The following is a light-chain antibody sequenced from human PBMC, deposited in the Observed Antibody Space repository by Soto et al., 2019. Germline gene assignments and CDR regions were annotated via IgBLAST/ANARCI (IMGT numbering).Light chain of an antibody. Sequence: EIVMTQSPATLSVSPGERATLSCRASQSVSSNLAWYQQKPGQAPRLLIYGASTRATGIPARFSGSGSGTEFTLTISSLQSEDFALCFCQQYNNWPPYTFGQGTKVDIK. CDR2: GAS. J-gene: IGKJ2*01. CDR3: QQYNNWPPYT. CDR1: QSVSSN. V-gene: IGKV3D-15*01.